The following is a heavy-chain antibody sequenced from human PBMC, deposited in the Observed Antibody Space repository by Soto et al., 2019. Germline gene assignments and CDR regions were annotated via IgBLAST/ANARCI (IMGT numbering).Heavy chain of an antibody. CDR1: GGSFSSSSYY. Sequence: QLQLQESGPGLVKPSETLSLTCTVSGGSFSSSSYYWGWIRQPPGKGLEWIGSIYYSGRTYYNPSLWSRVTISVDTSKNQFSLKLSSVTAADTAVYYCARQSPPDDYGDSKGYWGQGTLVTVSS. CDR3: ARQSPPDDYGDSKGY. CDR2: IYYSGRT. V-gene: IGHV4-39*01. D-gene: IGHD4-17*01. J-gene: IGHJ4*02.